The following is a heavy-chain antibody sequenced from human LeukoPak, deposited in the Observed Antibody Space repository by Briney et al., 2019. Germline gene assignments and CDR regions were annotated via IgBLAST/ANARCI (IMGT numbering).Heavy chain of an antibody. CDR3: ARRTYYYDSSGLEFGI. Sequence: SETLSLTCTVSGGSISSYYWSWIRQPPGKGLEWIGYIYYSGSTNYNPSLKSRVTISVDTSKNQFSLKLSSVTAADTAVYYCARRTYYYDSSGLEFGIWGQGTMVTVSS. D-gene: IGHD3-22*01. CDR1: GGSISSYY. V-gene: IGHV4-59*08. CDR2: IYYSGST. J-gene: IGHJ3*02.